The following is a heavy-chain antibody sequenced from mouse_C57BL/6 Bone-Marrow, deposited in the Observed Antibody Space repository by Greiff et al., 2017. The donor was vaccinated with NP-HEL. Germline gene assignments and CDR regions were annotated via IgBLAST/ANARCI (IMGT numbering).Heavy chain of an antibody. D-gene: IGHD2-10*02. V-gene: IGHV14-4*01. CDR1: GFNIKDDY. Sequence: VQLKESGAELVRPGASVKLSCTASGFNIKDDYMHWVKQRPEQGLEWIGWIDPENGDTEYASKFQGKATITADTSSNTAYLQLSSLTSEDTAVYYCTVCAWFAYWGQGTLVTVSA. J-gene: IGHJ3*01. CDR2: IDPENGDT. CDR3: TVCAWFAY.